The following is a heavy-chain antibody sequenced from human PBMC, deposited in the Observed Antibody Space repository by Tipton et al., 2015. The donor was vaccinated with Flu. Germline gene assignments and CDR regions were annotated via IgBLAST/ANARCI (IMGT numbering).Heavy chain of an antibody. V-gene: IGHV3-48*03. D-gene: IGHD1-26*01. J-gene: IGHJ4*02. CDR3: ARELGSYPPYFDY. CDR1: GFTFSSYE. Sequence: SLRLSCAASGFTFSSYEMNWVRQAPGKGLEWVSYISSSGSTIYYADPVKGRFTISRDNAKNSLYLQMNSLRAEDTAVYYCARELGSYPPYFDYWGQGTLVTVSS. CDR2: ISSSGSTI.